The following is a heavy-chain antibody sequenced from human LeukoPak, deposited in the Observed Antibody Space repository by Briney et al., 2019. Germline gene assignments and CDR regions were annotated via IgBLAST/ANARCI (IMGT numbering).Heavy chain of an antibody. D-gene: IGHD1-26*01. CDR1: GFTFSSYG. CDR2: ISGRGYNT. Sequence: PGGSLGLSCAASGFTFSSYGLSWVLQAPGKGLEWVSTISGRGYNTYYADSVKGRFTISRDNSANTHYLQMNSLRAEDTALYYCAKHSGSYFIYYVDSWGQGTLVSVSS. CDR3: AKHSGSYFIYYVDS. J-gene: IGHJ4*02. V-gene: IGHV3-23*01.